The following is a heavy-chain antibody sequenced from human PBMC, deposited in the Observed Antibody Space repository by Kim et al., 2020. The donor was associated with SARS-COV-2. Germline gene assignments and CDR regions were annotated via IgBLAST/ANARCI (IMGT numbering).Heavy chain of an antibody. J-gene: IGHJ4*02. V-gene: IGHV7-4-1*02. CDR1: GYTFSNYA. Sequence: ASVKVSCKASGYTFSNYAMNWVRQAPGQGLESMGWINTNTGNPTYAQGFTGRFVFSLDTSVSTAYLQISSLKAEDTAVYYCARDGYCISTSCPRLDYWGQGTPVTV. D-gene: IGHD2-2*01. CDR3: ARDGYCISTSCPRLDY. CDR2: INTNTGNP.